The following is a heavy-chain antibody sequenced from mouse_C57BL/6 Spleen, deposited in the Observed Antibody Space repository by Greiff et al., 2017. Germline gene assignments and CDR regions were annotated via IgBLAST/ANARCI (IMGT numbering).Heavy chain of an antibody. V-gene: IGHV1-15*01. D-gene: IGHD1-1*01. CDR1: GYTFTDYE. CDR3: TRGVDGSSYDAIGY. J-gene: IGHJ4*01. Sequence: QVQLQQSGAELVRPGASVTLSCKASGYTFTDYEMHWVKQTPVHGLEWIGAIDPETGGTAYNQKFKGKAILTADTSSSTAYMELRSLTSEDSAVYYCTRGVDGSSYDAIGYQGHGASVTVSS. CDR2: IDPETGGT.